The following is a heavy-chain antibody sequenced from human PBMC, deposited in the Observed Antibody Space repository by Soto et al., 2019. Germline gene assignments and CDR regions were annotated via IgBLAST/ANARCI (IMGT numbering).Heavy chain of an antibody. CDR1: GGSITSTIDY. CDR2: IYYDGST. D-gene: IGHD2-2*01. J-gene: IGHJ5*01. CDR3: ARRGSASWRNWFDS. Sequence: SETLSLTCIVSGGSITSTIDYWGWIRQSPGKGLEWIGNIYYDGSTFYNPSLKSRVTISVDTSKRQFSLRVSSVTAADTAVYYCARRGSASWRNWFDSWGQGTLVTVYS. V-gene: IGHV4-39*01.